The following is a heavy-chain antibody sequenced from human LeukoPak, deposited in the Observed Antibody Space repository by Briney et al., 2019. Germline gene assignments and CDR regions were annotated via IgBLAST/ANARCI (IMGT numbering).Heavy chain of an antibody. CDR1: GFTFSSYA. CDR2: ISNSGTST. CDR3: AKRYCSGGSCCPDY. Sequence: GGSLRLCCDASGFTFSSYAMSWVRQTPGKGLEWVSAISNSGTSTYNADSVKGRFTISRDNSKNTLYLQMNSLRAEDTAVYYCAKRYCSGGSCCPDYWGQGTRVTVSS. D-gene: IGHD2-15*01. V-gene: IGHV3-23*01. J-gene: IGHJ4*02.